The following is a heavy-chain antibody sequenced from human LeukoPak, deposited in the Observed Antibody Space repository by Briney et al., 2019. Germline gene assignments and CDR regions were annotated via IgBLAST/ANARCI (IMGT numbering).Heavy chain of an antibody. J-gene: IGHJ5*02. V-gene: IGHV3-66*01. CDR1: GFTLTRNH. D-gene: IGHD4-23*01. CDR2: IYSSDAT. Sequence: GGSLRLSCAASGFTLTRNHMNWVRQVPGKGLEWVSIIYSSDATYYADSVKGRFTVSRDKAKNTLYLQMNSLRADDTAVYYCATFSYAGNAGGSVGPWGQGTLVTVSS. CDR3: ATFSYAGNAGGSVGP.